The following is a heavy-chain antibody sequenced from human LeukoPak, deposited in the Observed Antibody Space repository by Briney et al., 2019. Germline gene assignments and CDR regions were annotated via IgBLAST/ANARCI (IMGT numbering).Heavy chain of an antibody. CDR2: INPNSGGT. V-gene: IGHV1-2*02. CDR1: GYTFTDSY. J-gene: IGHJ4*02. Sequence: ASVKVSCKASGYTFTDSYMHWVRQAPGQGLEWMGWINPNSGGTNYAQKFQGRVTMTRDTSITTAYMDLSRLRSDDTAVYYCARGVGGNARWRNFDWSKKIPMRDYFDYWGRGTLVTVSS. CDR3: ARGVGGNARWRNFDWSKKIPMRDYFDY. D-gene: IGHD3-9*01.